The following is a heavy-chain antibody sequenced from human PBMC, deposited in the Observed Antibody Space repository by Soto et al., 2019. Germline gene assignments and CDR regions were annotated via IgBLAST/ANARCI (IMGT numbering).Heavy chain of an antibody. D-gene: IGHD3-22*01. CDR2: IYPGDSDT. CDR3: ARGHYYDSSGYYYVPYYYYGMDV. J-gene: IGHJ6*02. V-gene: IGHV5-51*01. CDR1: GYSFTSYW. Sequence: PGESLKISCKGSGYSFTSYWIGWVRQMPGKGLERMGIIYPGDSDTRYSPSFQGQVTISADKSISTAYLQWSSLKASDTAMYYCARGHYYDSSGYYYVPYYYYGMDVWGQGTTVTVSS.